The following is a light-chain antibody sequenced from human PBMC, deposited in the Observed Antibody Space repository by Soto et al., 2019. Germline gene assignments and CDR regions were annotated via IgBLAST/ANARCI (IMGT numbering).Light chain of an antibody. Sequence: EIVLTQSPGTLSLSPGERATLSCRASQSVNSNYLAWYQQKPGQGPRLLMYGASSRATGIPDRFSGSGSGTDFTLTISRLEPEDFAVYYCQQYDNSLRTFGQGTKVEIK. CDR3: QQYDNSLRT. CDR2: GAS. J-gene: IGKJ1*01. V-gene: IGKV3-20*01. CDR1: QSVNSNY.